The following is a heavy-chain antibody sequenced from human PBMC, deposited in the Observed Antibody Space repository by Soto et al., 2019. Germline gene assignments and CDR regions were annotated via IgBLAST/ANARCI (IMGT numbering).Heavy chain of an antibody. D-gene: IGHD3-10*01. CDR2: ISSSSSTI. V-gene: IGHV3-48*01. CDR1: GFTFSSYS. Sequence: EVQLVESGGGLVQPGGSLRLSCAASGFTFSSYSMNWVRQAPGKGLEWVSYISSSSSTIYYADSVKGRFTISRDKAKNSLYLQMNSLRAEDTAVYYCARADQLWFGEYAGHWGQGTLVTVSS. J-gene: IGHJ1*01. CDR3: ARADQLWFGEYAGH.